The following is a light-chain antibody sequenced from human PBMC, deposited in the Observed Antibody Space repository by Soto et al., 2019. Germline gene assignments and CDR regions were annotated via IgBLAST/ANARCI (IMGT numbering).Light chain of an antibody. CDR2: EVS. CDR1: SSDVGGYDY. J-gene: IGLJ1*01. V-gene: IGLV2-8*01. Sequence: QSALTQPPSASGSPGQSVTISCTGTSSDVGGYDYVSWYQQHPGKAPKLMIYEVSKRPSGVPDRFSGSKSGNTDSLTVSGLQAEDEADYYCSSYVGSNNSYVFGTGTKLLVL. CDR3: SSYVGSNNSYV.